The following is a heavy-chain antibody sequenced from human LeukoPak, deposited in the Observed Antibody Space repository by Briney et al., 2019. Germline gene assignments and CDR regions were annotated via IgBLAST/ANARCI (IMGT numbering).Heavy chain of an antibody. J-gene: IGHJ5*02. CDR3: AREFLASRRNWVDP. V-gene: IGHV4-61*02. CDR1: GGSISSGSYY. D-gene: IGHD6-6*01. Sequence: SETLSLTCTVSGGSISSGSYYWSWIRQPAGQGLEWIGRIYTTGITNYNPSLKSRVTISVDTSKNQFSLNLTSVTAADTAVYYCAREFLASRRNWVDPWGQGILVTVSS. CDR2: IYTTGIT.